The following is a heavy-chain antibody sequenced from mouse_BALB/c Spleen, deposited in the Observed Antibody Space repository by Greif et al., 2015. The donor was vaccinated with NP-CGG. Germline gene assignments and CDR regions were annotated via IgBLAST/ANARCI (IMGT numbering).Heavy chain of an antibody. V-gene: IGHV7-3*02. CDR3: ARDIRQLGLPSFAY. D-gene: IGHD3-1*01. CDR2: IRNKANGYTT. Sequence: EVKVVESGGGLVQPGGSLRLSCATSGFTFTDYYMSWVRQPPGKALEWLGFIRNKANGYTTEYSASVKGRFTISRDNSQSILHLQMNTLRAEDSATYYCARDIRQLGLPSFAYWGQGTLVTVSA. J-gene: IGHJ3*01. CDR1: GFTFTDYY.